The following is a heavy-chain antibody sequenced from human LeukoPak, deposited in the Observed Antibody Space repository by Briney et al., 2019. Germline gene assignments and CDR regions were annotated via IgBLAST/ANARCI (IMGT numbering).Heavy chain of an antibody. Sequence: SETLSVTCTVSGGSISSSGFYWDWIRQSPGKGLEWIGSISQSGTTYYNPPLKSRVAIFVDTSKSQFSLKLSSVTAADTAVYYCARKKLVARGYFDSWGQGVLVTVSS. CDR2: ISQSGTT. V-gene: IGHV4-39*01. J-gene: IGHJ4*02. D-gene: IGHD6-13*01. CDR1: GGSISSSGFY. CDR3: ARKKLVARGYFDS.